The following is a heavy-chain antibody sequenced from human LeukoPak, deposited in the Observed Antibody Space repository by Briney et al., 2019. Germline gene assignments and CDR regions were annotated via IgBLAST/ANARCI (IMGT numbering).Heavy chain of an antibody. CDR1: GFTVSSNY. V-gene: IGHV3-53*01. CDR2: IYSGGST. Sequence: GGSLRLSCAASGFTVSSNYMSWVRQAPEKGRECVSVIYSGGSTYYADSVKGRFTISRDNSKKTLYLQMNSLRDEDTAVYYCARSSVGATPYYCDYWGQGTLVTVSS. J-gene: IGHJ4*02. CDR3: ARSSVGATPYYCDY. D-gene: IGHD1-26*01.